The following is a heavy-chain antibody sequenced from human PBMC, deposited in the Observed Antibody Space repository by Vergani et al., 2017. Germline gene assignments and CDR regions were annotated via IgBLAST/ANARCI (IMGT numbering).Heavy chain of an antibody. V-gene: IGHV3-66*03. CDR3: ARELNYATVTTADY. CDR1: GFTVSSNY. D-gene: IGHD4-11*01. CDR2: IYSCGST. J-gene: IGHJ4*02. Sequence: EVQLVESGGGLIQPGGSLRLSCAASGFTVSSNYMSWVRQAPGKGLEWVSVIYSCGSTYYADSVKGRFTISRDNSKNTLYLQMNSRRAEDTAVYYCARELNYATVTTADYWGQGTLVTVSS.